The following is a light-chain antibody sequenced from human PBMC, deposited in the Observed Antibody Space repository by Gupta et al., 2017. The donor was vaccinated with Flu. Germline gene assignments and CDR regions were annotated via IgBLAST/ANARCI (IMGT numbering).Light chain of an antibody. Sequence: EIVLTQSPGPLSLSPGERATLACRASQSVRSDYLAWYQQKPGQAPRLLIYGAYYGATGIPDRFSGSGSGTDFTLTISRLEAEDSAVYYCQQYASSSWTFGQGTRVEFK. CDR2: GAY. CDR1: QSVRSDY. V-gene: IGKV3-20*01. CDR3: QQYASSSWT. J-gene: IGKJ1*01.